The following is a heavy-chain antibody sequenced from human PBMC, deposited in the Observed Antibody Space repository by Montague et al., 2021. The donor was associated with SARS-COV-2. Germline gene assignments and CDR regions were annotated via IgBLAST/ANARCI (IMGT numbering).Heavy chain of an antibody. V-gene: IGHV4-4*07. CDR1: GGSIGSYY. Sequence: SETLSLTCTVSGGSIGSYYWNWIRQSAGKGLEWIGRIYTSGSTNYDPSLKSRVTMSVDTSKNQFSLKLSSVTAADTAVYYSARGALFYDSSGYYSDAFDIWGQGTMVTVSS. J-gene: IGHJ3*02. D-gene: IGHD3-22*01. CDR2: IYTSGST. CDR3: ARGALFYDSSGYYSDAFDI.